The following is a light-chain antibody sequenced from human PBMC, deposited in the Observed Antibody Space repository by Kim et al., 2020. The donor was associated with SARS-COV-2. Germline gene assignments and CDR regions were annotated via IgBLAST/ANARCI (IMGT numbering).Light chain of an antibody. J-gene: IGKJ5*01. CDR1: QSVLSSSNNQNY. V-gene: IGKV4-1*01. Sequence: ATSTCKASQSVLSSSNNQNYLGWHQQKPGQPPRLLIYGASSRKSGVPERFGGSGSGTDFTLTISSLQAEDVAVYYCQQYYTTPITFGQGTRLEIK. CDR3: QQYYTTPIT. CDR2: GAS.